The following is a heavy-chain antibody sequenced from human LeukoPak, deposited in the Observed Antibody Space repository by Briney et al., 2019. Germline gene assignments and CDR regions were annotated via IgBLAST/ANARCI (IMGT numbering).Heavy chain of an antibody. D-gene: IGHD6-13*01. CDR1: GFTFSSYA. J-gene: IGHJ4*02. CDR3: ATSFGPVIAAAGTGAD. CDR2: ISGSGSST. Sequence: GGSLRLSCAASGFTFSSYAMNWVRQAPGKGLEWGSVISGSGSSTYYADSVKGRFTISRDNSKNTLYLQMNSLRAEDTAVYYCATSFGPVIAAAGTGADWGQGTLVTVSS. V-gene: IGHV3-23*01.